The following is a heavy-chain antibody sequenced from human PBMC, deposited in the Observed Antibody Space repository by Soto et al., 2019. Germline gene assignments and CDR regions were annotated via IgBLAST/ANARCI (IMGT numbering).Heavy chain of an antibody. D-gene: IGHD1-26*01. Sequence: SGKGSCKASAGPFISYAVIWGRQAPGQGLEWMGGIIPIFGTANYAQKFQGRVTITADKSTSTAYMELSSLRSKDTAVYYCASTTRGYLTVSYYYYGMDVWGQRTTVTVSS. CDR2: IIPIFGTA. CDR3: ASTTRGYLTVSYYYYGMDV. V-gene: IGHV1-69*06. J-gene: IGHJ6*02. CDR1: AGPFISYA.